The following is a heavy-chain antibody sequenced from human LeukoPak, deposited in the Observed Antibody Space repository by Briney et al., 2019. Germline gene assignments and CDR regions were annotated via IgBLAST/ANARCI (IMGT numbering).Heavy chain of an antibody. CDR1: GGSTSSHY. Sequence: SETLSLTCTVSGGSTSSHYSSWSRHPPGEGLEWSGDIYYSGGTNSNPSLKSRVTISVDTSKNQFSLKLSSVTAADTAVYYCATAYEFWSGYRLDYWGQGTLVTVSS. CDR3: ATAYEFWSGYRLDY. V-gene: IGHV4-59*11. D-gene: IGHD3-3*01. J-gene: IGHJ4*02. CDR2: IYYSGGT.